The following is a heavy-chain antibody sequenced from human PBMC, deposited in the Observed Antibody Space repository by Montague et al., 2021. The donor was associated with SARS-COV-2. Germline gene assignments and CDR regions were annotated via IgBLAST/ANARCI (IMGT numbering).Heavy chain of an antibody. CDR1: GFTFSSYG. D-gene: IGHD3-22*01. Sequence: SLRLSFSASGFTFSSYGMNWVRQAPGKGLEWVSVISTTGANTYYAGSVKGRFTISRDNSKNTLYLQLNSLRDEDTAVYYCAKEGVVVGADGFDYWGQGTMVIASS. J-gene: IGHJ3*01. CDR3: AKEGVVVGADGFDY. CDR2: ISTTGANT. V-gene: IGHV3-23*01.